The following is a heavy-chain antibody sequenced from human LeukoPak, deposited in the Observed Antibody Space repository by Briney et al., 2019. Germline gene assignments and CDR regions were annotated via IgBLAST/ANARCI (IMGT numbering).Heavy chain of an antibody. CDR2: ISDDGSNK. D-gene: IGHD3-3*01. J-gene: IGHJ4*02. CDR1: GFTFSSYA. CDR3: ARDKTYYDFWSGYYPDY. Sequence: PGGSLRLSCAASGFTFSSYAMHWVRQAPGKGLEWVAVISDDGSNKYYADSVKGRFTISRDNSKNTLYLQMNSLRAEDTAVYYCARDKTYYDFWSGYYPDYWGQGTLVTVSS. V-gene: IGHV3-30-3*01.